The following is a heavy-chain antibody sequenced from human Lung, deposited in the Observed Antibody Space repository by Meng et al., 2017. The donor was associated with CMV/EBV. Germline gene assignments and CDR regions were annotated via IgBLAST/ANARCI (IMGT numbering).Heavy chain of an antibody. V-gene: IGHV4-39*07. Sequence: SETLSLXCTVSGGSISSGTYFWGWIRQTPGKGLEWIGSIYYSGTTYHNPSLKSRVSMSVDTSKNQFSLVLRSVTAADSAVYYCARDAEGGSSWTKIDYWGRGXLVTVSS. CDR2: IYYSGTT. D-gene: IGHD6-13*01. J-gene: IGHJ4*02. CDR1: GGSISSGTYF. CDR3: ARDAEGGSSWTKIDY.